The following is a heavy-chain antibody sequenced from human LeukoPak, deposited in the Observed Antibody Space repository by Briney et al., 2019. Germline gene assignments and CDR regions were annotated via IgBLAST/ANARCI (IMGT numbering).Heavy chain of an antibody. D-gene: IGHD2-2*01. Sequence: ASVKVSCKASGGTFSSYAISWVRQAPGQGLEWMGGIIPIFGTANYAQKFQGRVTITTDESTSTAYMELSNLRSEDTAVYYCASFSCSSTSCYENWSDPWGQGTLVTVSS. CDR1: GGTFSSYA. CDR2: IIPIFGTA. J-gene: IGHJ5*02. V-gene: IGHV1-69*05. CDR3: ASFSCSSTSCYENWSDP.